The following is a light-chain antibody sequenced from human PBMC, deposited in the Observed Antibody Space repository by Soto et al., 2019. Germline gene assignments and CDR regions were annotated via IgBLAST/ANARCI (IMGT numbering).Light chain of an antibody. Sequence: QPVLTQPPSVSGAPGQRVTISCTGSSSNIGAGYDVHWYQQLPGTAPKLLIYGNSNRPSGVPDRFSGSKSGTSASLAITGLPAEDEADYYCQSYYSSLSGLVFGGGTKVTVL. J-gene: IGLJ3*02. CDR1: SSNIGAGYD. CDR3: QSYYSSLSGLV. V-gene: IGLV1-40*01. CDR2: GNS.